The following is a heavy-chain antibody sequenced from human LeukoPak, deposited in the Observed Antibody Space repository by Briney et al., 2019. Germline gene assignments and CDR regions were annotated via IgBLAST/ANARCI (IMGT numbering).Heavy chain of an antibody. D-gene: IGHD2-8*01. CDR1: GFTVSGTY. CDR3: ATRYCTIPACRASSYHCMDN. V-gene: IGHV3-53*01. Sequence: GGSLRLSCAASGFTVSGTYMSWVRQAPGKGLEWVSVIYSAGDTFSADSVKGRFTISRDNAKNSLYLQLNSLGAEDTAVYYCATRYCTIPACRASSYHCMDNWGKGTTVTVSS. CDR2: IYSAGDT. J-gene: IGHJ6*03.